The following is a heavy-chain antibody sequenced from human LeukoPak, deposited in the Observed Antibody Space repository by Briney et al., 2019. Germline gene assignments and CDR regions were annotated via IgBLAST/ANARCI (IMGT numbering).Heavy chain of an antibody. D-gene: IGHD3-3*01. CDR1: GFTFSNAW. CDR2: IKTKNDGETT. J-gene: IGHJ4*02. V-gene: IGHV3-15*01. Sequence: KPGGSLRLSCAASGFTFSNAWTNWVRQAPGKGLEWLGRIKTKNDGETTEYAAPMRGRLSISRDDSKNMLYLQMNSLNTEDTAVYYCTSRTLTTNDYWGQGTLVTVSS. CDR3: TSRTLTTNDY.